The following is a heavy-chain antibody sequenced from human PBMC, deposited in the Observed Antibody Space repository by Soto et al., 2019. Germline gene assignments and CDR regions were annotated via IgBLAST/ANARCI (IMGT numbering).Heavy chain of an antibody. D-gene: IGHD4-17*01. CDR3: VKEFCTVSF. V-gene: IGHV3-23*01. CDR2: ISGSGDNT. Sequence: EVHLLESGGGSVQPGGSLRLSCADSGFTFINFAMAWVRQAPGKGLEWVSTISGSGDNTYYADSVQGRFTISRDNSKSTLHLQMKSLRTADTAVYYGVKEFCTVSFWGPGTMVTVSA. CDR1: GFTFINFA. J-gene: IGHJ3*01.